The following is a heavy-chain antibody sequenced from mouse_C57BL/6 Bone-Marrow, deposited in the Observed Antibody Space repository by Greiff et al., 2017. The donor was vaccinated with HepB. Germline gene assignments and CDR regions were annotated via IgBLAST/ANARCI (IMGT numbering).Heavy chain of an antibody. CDR2: ISYSGST. J-gene: IGHJ1*03. Sequence: EVKVVESGPGLAKPSQTLSLTCSVTGYSITSDYWNWIRKFPGNKLEYMGYISYSGSTYYNPSLKSRISITRDTSKNQYYLQLNSVTTEDTATYYCARLDSYYGNWYFDVWGTGTTVTVSS. CDR1: GYSITSDY. CDR3: ARLDSYYGNWYFDV. D-gene: IGHD2-10*01. V-gene: IGHV3-8*01.